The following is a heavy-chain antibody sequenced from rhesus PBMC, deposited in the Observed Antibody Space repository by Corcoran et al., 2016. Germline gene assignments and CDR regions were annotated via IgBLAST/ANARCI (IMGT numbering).Heavy chain of an antibody. Sequence: EVQLVESGGGLVQPGGSLRPSCAASGFTFSNVWMNWVRQAPGKGLEWVARIKSKANGGTADYAAAGKGRFTRSRDDSKNTLYLQMNSRKTEDTAVYYCTTGGYVDFDYWGQGVLVTVSS. CDR3: TTGGYVDFDY. CDR2: IKSKANGGTA. V-gene: IGHV3-30*01. D-gene: IGHD2-39*01. CDR1: GFTFSNVW. J-gene: IGHJ4*01.